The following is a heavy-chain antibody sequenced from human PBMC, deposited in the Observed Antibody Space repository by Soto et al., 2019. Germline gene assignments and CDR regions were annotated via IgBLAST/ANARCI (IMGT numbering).Heavy chain of an antibody. Sequence: QVQLVQSGAEVKKPGSSVKVSCKASGDTDTNYVISWVRQAPGQGLEWMGGIFPKFGTTYSAQKLQDRLTITSDESTSTVYLQLSSLRLDDTAVYYCEAEMPFGKLSVVWGQGTTVTVSS. V-gene: IGHV1-69*01. J-gene: IGHJ6*02. CDR2: IFPKFGTT. D-gene: IGHD3-16*02. CDR1: GDTDTNYV. CDR3: EAEMPFGKLSVV.